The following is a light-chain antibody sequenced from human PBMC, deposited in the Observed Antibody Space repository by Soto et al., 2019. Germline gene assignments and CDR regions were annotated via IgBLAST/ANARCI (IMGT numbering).Light chain of an antibody. Sequence: QSVLTQPASVSGSPGQSITISCTGTSNDVGTYNYVSWYQQHPGIAPKLIIYEVTNRPSGVSDRFSGSKSGNTASLTISGLQAEDEADYYCSSYTGSSTLVFGGGTKVTVL. CDR3: SSYTGSSTLV. CDR1: SNDVGTYNY. V-gene: IGLV2-14*01. CDR2: EVT. J-gene: IGLJ2*01.